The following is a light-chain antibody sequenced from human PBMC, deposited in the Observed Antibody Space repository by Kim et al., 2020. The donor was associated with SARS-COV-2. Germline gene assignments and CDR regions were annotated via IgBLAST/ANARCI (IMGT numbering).Light chain of an antibody. Sequence: SSELTQDPAVSVALGQTVRITCQGDSLRSYYASWYQQKPGQAPVLVIYGKNNRPSGIPDRFSCSSSGNTASLTITGAQAEDEADYYCNSLDSSGNHLVFGGGTKLTVL. CDR2: GKN. CDR3: NSLDSSGNHLV. CDR1: SLRSYY. J-gene: IGLJ3*02. V-gene: IGLV3-19*01.